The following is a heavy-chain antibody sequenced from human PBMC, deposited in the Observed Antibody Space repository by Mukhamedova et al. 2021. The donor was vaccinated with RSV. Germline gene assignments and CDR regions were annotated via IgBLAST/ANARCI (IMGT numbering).Heavy chain of an antibody. CDR3: AKVLYKGSGSFGS. Sequence: EWVSAISGSGSATFFADSVKGRFLVSRDNFKNTLYLQMNSLRADDTAIYYCAKVLYKGSGSFGSWGQGTVVTVSS. D-gene: IGHD3-10*01. J-gene: IGHJ4*02. V-gene: IGHV3-23*01. CDR2: ISGSGSAT.